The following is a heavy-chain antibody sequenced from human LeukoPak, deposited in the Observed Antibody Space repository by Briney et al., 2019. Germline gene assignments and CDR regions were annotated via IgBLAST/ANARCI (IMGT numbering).Heavy chain of an antibody. CDR1: GYTFTNYG. D-gene: IGHD2-2*01. Sequence: AAVKDSCKASGYTFTNYGIIWVGQHPGQEREWMGWISGYNDNTNYAQKFQGRLTVTTDTSTSTTYMELRSLRSDDTAVYYCARDGTSTDDYWGQGTLVTVSS. CDR3: ARDGTSTDDY. J-gene: IGHJ4*02. CDR2: ISGYNDNT. V-gene: IGHV1-18*01.